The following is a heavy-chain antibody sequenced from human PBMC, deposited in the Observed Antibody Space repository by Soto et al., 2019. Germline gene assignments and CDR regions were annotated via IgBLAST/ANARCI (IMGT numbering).Heavy chain of an antibody. CDR1: GFTFSNAW. J-gene: IGHJ3*02. V-gene: IGHV3-15*01. CDR2: IKSKSDGGTT. D-gene: IGHD1-20*01. CDR3: ARDTLITDYDAFDI. Sequence: GGSLRLSCAASGFTFSNAWMNWVRQAPGKGLEWVGHIKSKSDGGTTDYAAPVKGRFTISRDDSKNTLYLQMNSLRAEDTAVYYCARDTLITDYDAFDIWGQGTMVTVSS.